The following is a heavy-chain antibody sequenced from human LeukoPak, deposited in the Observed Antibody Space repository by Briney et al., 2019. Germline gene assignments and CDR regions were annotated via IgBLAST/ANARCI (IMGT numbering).Heavy chain of an antibody. V-gene: IGHV4-38-2*01. CDR3: ARHPDY. J-gene: IGHJ4*02. CDR1: SYSISSGYC. Sequence: SETLSLTCAVSSYSISSGYCWAWIRQPPGKGLEWIGTIYHSGSTYYNPSLKSRVTMSVDTSKNQFSLRLSSMTAADTALYYCARHPDYWGQGTLVTVSS. CDR2: IYHSGST.